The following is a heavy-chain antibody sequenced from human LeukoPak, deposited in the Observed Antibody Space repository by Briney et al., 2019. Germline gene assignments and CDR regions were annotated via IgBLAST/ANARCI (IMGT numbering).Heavy chain of an antibody. CDR3: ARCGGWDEFDP. J-gene: IGHJ5*02. V-gene: IGHV1-8*03. Sequence: ASVKVSCKASGYTFTSYGISWVRQATGQGLEWMGWMNPNSGNTGYAQKFQGRVTITRNTSISTAYMELSSLRSEDTAVYYCARCGGWDEFDPWGQGTLVTVSS. CDR1: GYTFTSYG. CDR2: MNPNSGNT. D-gene: IGHD6-19*01.